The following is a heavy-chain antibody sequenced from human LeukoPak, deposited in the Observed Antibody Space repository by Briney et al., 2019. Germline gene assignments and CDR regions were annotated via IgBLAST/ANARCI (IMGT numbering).Heavy chain of an antibody. V-gene: IGHV3-48*03. CDR2: ISSSGSTI. D-gene: IGHD2/OR15-2a*01. J-gene: IGHJ4*02. CDR1: GFTFSSYE. CDR3: ARYNAGTFSFDY. Sequence: GGSLRLSCAASGFTFSSYEMNWVRQAPGKGLEWVSYISSSGSTIYYADSVKGRFTISRDNAKNSLYLQMNSLRAEDTAVYYCARYNAGTFSFDYWGQGTLVTVSS.